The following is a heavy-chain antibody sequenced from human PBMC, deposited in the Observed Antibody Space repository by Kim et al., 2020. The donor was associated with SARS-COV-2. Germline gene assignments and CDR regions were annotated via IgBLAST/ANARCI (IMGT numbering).Heavy chain of an antibody. CDR2: GST. CDR3: AKPPSYPDY. V-gene: IGHV3-23*01. J-gene: IGHJ4*02. Sequence: GSTYYADSGKGRFTISRDNAKNTLYLQMNGLRAEDTAVYYCAKPPSYPDYWGQGTLVTVSS. D-gene: IGHD1-26*01.